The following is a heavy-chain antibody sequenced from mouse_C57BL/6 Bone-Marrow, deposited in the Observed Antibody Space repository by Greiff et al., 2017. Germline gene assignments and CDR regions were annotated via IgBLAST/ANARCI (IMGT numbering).Heavy chain of an antibody. CDR3: ARRWGDWYFDV. J-gene: IGHJ1*03. CDR2: IWWNDDK. V-gene: IGHV8-8*01. Sequence: QVTLKECGPGILQPSQTLSLTCSFSGFSLSTFGMGVGWIRQPSGKGLEWLAHIWWNDDKYYNPVLKSRLTISKDTSKNQLFLKIANVDTADTATYYCARRWGDWYFDVWGTGTTVTVSS. D-gene: IGHD1-1*02. CDR1: GFSLSTFGMG.